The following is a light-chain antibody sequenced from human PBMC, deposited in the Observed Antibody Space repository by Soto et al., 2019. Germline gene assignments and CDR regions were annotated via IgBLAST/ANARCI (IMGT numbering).Light chain of an antibody. J-gene: IGLJ3*02. CDR2: EVS. CDR1: SSDVGGYNY. Sequence: QSALTQPASVSWSPGHAITISCTGTSSDVGGYNYVSWYQQHPGNSTKLMSYEVSNRPSGVSNRFSGSKSGNTASLTISGLQAEDEADYYCSSYTSSSPWVFGGGTKLTVL. V-gene: IGLV2-14*01. CDR3: SSYTSSSPWV.